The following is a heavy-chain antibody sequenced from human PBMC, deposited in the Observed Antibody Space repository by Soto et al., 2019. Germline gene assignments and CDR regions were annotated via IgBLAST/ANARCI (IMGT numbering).Heavy chain of an antibody. Sequence: GGSLRLSCAASGFTFSSYGMHWVRQAPGKGLEWVAVISYDGSNKYYADSVKGRFTISRDNSKNTLYLQMNSLRAEDTAVYYCAKDRGTTVTTVVDYWGQGTLVTVSS. V-gene: IGHV3-30*18. CDR3: AKDRGTTVTTVVDY. J-gene: IGHJ4*02. D-gene: IGHD4-4*01. CDR1: GFTFSSYG. CDR2: ISYDGSNK.